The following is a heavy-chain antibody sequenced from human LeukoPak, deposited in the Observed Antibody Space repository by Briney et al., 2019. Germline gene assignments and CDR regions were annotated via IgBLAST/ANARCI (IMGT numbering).Heavy chain of an antibody. CDR2: ISSSSSTI. CDR3: ARDLLPPATVAATGDAFDI. J-gene: IGHJ3*02. D-gene: IGHD6-19*01. V-gene: IGHV3-48*01. CDR1: GFTFSSYS. Sequence: GGSLRLSCAASGFTFSSYSMNWVRQAPGKGLEWVSYISSSSSTIYYADSVKGRFTISRGNAKNSLYLQMNSLRAEDTAVYYCARDLLPPATVAATGDAFDIWGQGTMVTVSS.